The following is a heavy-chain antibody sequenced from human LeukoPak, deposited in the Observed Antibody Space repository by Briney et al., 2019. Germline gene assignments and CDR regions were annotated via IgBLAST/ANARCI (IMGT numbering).Heavy chain of an antibody. D-gene: IGHD3-22*01. CDR1: GGTFSSYA. V-gene: IGHV1-69*04. CDR2: IIPILDTA. Sequence: SVKVSCKASGGTFSSYAINWVRQAPGQGLEWMGRIIPILDTANYTQKFQGRVTITADKSTSTVHMELSSLRSEDTAVYYCARERMAYYQESCGFPDRGPGTLVTASS. CDR3: ARERMAYYQESCGFPD. J-gene: IGHJ4*02.